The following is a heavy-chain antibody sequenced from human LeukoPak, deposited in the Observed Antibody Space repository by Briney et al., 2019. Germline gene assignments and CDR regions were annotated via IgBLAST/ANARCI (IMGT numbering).Heavy chain of an antibody. Sequence: GGSLRLSCAASGFTFSSYWMSWVRQAPGKGLEWVANIKQDGSEKYYVDSVKGRFTISRDNAKNTLYLQMNSLRAEDTAVYYCARVSCYDFWSKRCYYYGMDVWGQGTTVTVSS. J-gene: IGHJ6*02. CDR2: IKQDGSEK. V-gene: IGHV3-7*01. D-gene: IGHD3-3*01. CDR1: GFTFSSYW. CDR3: ARVSCYDFWSKRCYYYGMDV.